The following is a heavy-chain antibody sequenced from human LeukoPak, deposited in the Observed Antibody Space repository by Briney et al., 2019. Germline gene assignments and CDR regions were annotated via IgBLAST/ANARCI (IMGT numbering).Heavy chain of an antibody. D-gene: IGHD1-26*01. CDR3: AREPFGAIVGATSWFDP. V-gene: IGHV4-31*03. J-gene: IGHJ5*02. Sequence: SETLSLTCTVSGGSISSGGYYWTWIRQHPGKGLEWIGYIYHSGSTYYNPSLKSRVTISVDTSKNQFSLNLISVTAADTAVYYCAREPFGAIVGATSWFDPWGQGTLVTVSS. CDR1: GGSISSGGYY. CDR2: IYHSGST.